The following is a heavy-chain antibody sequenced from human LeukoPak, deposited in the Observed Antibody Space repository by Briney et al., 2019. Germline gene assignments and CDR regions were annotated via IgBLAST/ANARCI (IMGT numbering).Heavy chain of an antibody. CDR2: IIPIFGTA. Sequence: SVKVSCKASGGTFSSYAISWVRQAPGQGLEWMGGIIPIFGTANYAQKFQGRVTITADESTSTAYMELSSLRSEDTVVYYCARQKGPGYSSSWSDYWGQGTLVTVSS. J-gene: IGHJ4*02. D-gene: IGHD6-13*01. CDR1: GGTFSSYA. V-gene: IGHV1-69*13. CDR3: ARQKGPGYSSSWSDY.